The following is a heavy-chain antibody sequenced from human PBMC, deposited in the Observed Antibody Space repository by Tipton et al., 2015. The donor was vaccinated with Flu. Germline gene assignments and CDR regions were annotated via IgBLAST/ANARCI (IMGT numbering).Heavy chain of an antibody. D-gene: IGHD3-22*01. V-gene: IGHV3-23*01. CDR2: ISGSGGST. CDR1: GFTFSSYA. CDR3: ASPRYQGMYYYDSSGYQPDHFDY. J-gene: IGHJ4*02. Sequence: GSLRLSCAASGFTFSSYAMSWVRQAPGKGLEWVSAISGSGGSTYYADSVKGRFTISRDNSKNTLYLQMNSLRAEDTAVYYCASPRYQGMYYYDSSGYQPDHFDYGGQGTLVTVSS.